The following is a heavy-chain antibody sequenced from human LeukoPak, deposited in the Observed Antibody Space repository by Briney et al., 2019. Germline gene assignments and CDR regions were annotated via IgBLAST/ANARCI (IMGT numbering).Heavy chain of an antibody. CDR2: ISAYNGNT. CDR3: ARDLKMGYSSGRYSWGTGSSSDY. D-gene: IGHD6-19*01. Sequence: EASVKVSCKASGYTFTSYGISWVRQAPGQGLEWMGWISAYNGNTNYAQKLQGRVTMTTDTSTSTAYMELRSLRSDDTAVYYCARDLKMGYSSGRYSWGTGSSSDYWGQGTLVTVSS. V-gene: IGHV1-18*01. J-gene: IGHJ4*02. CDR1: GYTFTSYG.